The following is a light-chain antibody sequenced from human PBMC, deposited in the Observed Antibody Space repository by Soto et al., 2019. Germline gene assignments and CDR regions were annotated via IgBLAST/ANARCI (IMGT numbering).Light chain of an antibody. CDR3: QQYNNLLSLT. CDR2: GAS. CDR1: QSVSSN. V-gene: IGKV3-15*01. Sequence: EIVMTQSPATLSVSPGERATLSCRASQSVSSNLAWYQQKPGQAPMLLIYGASTRATGIPSRFSGSGSGTEFTLTISSLQSEDFAIYYCQQYNNLLSLTFVGVTKVEIK. J-gene: IGKJ4*01.